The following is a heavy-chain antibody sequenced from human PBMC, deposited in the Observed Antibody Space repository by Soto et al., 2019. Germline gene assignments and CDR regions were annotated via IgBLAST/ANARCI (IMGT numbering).Heavy chain of an antibody. V-gene: IGHV4-61*05. CDR1: GDSISTNAYY. Sequence: SETLSLTCSVSGDSISTNAYYWSWIRQPPGKGLEWIGYIYYSGSTNYNPSLKSRVTISVDTSKNQFSLKLSSVTAADTAVYYCARTIVATKYYYYYGMDVWGQGTTVTVSS. CDR3: ARTIVATKYYYYYGMDV. CDR2: IYYSGST. J-gene: IGHJ6*02. D-gene: IGHD5-12*01.